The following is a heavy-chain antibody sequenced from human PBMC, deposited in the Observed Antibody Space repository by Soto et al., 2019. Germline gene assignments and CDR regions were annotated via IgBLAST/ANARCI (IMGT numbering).Heavy chain of an antibody. CDR2: INHGGIT. D-gene: IGHD2-21*02. CDR1: VGSFGGYF. Sequence: QVQLQQWGAGLFKPSETLSLTCDVYVGSFGGYFWSWIRQPPGKGLEWLGEINHGGITNYNPSLKSRITISGDMSQNQFSLKLSSVSAADAAVYFCARQWAVTVMFYYHGKDVWGQGHSVTV. CDR3: ARQWAVTVMFYYHGKDV. J-gene: IGHJ6*02. V-gene: IGHV4-34*02.